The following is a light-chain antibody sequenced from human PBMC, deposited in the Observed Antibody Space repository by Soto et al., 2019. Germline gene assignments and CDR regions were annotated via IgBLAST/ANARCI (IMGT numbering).Light chain of an antibody. J-gene: IGKJ5*01. CDR3: QQRSNWPPIT. V-gene: IGKV3-11*01. CDR2: DAS. Sequence: ELVLTQSPATLSLYPGEIDTLSCRASQSVSSYLAWYQQKPGQAPRLLLYDASKRATGIPDRFSGSGSGTDFTLTISSLEPEDFAVYYCQQRSNWPPITFGQGTRLEIK. CDR1: QSVSSY.